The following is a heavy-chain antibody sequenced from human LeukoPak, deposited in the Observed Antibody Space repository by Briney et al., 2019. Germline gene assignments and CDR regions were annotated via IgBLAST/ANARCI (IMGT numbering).Heavy chain of an antibody. CDR2: IKQDESEK. CDR1: GFTFSNYW. V-gene: IGHV3-7*01. D-gene: IGHD2-2*01. CDR3: ARALDSSSSRYQAFEE. Sequence: GGSLTLSCSASGFTFSNYWMSWVRQAPGKGLEWVANIKQDESEKYYVDSVKGRFTISRDNAKSSLYLQMNSLRAEDTAVYYCARALDSSSSRYQAFEEWGQGTLVTVSS. J-gene: IGHJ4*02.